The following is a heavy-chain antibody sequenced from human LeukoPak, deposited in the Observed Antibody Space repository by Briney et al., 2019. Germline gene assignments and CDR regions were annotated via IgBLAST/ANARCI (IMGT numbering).Heavy chain of an antibody. V-gene: IGHV3-23*01. CDR3: AKGWSTDSWYFDC. Sequence: HPGGSLRLSCAASGFTFSSYAMSWDRQAPGKGLEWVSAISGSGGSTSYADSVKGRFTISRDNSKNTLYLQMNSLRAEDTAVYHCAKGWSTDSWYFDCWGQGTRVTVSS. J-gene: IGHJ4*02. CDR1: GFTFSSYA. D-gene: IGHD1-26*01. CDR2: ISGSGGST.